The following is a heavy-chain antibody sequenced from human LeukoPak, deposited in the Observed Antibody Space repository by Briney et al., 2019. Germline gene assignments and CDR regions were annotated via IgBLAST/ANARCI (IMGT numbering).Heavy chain of an antibody. CDR3: ARYFWSGPTSYYFDY. CDR1: GGSISSYY. J-gene: IGHJ4*02. Sequence: SETLSLTCTVSGGSISSYYWSWIRQPAGKGLEWIGRIYTSGSTNYNPSLKSRVTMSVDTSKNQFSLKLSSVTAADTAVYYCARYFWSGPTSYYFDYWGQGTLVTVSS. V-gene: IGHV4-4*07. CDR2: IYTSGST. D-gene: IGHD3-3*01.